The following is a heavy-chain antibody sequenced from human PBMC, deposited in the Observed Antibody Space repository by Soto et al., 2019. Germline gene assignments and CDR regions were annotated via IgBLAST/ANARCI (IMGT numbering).Heavy chain of an antibody. CDR1: GFTFSSYA. CDR3: AKRPDRCSSPSCRYVDWYFDL. Sequence: GGSLRLSCAASGFTFSSYAMSWVRQAPGKGLEWVSAISGSGGSTYYADSGKGRFTISRDNSKNTLYLQMNSLRAEYSTVYSFAKRPDRCSSPSCRYVDWYFDLWGRGTLVTVSS. D-gene: IGHD2-2*01. V-gene: IGHV3-23*01. CDR2: ISGSGGST. J-gene: IGHJ2*01.